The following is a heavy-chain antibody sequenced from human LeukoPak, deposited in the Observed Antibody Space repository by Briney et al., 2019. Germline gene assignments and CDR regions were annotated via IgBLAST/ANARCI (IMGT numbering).Heavy chain of an antibody. Sequence: SETLSLTCTVSGGSISSGDYYWSWIRQPPGKGLEWIGYVYYSGSTYYNPSLKSRVTISVDTSKNQFSLKLSSVTAADTAVYYCAREWKGQLAYNWFDPWGQGTLVAVSS. CDR2: VYYSGST. CDR1: GGSISSGDYY. J-gene: IGHJ5*02. D-gene: IGHD6-13*01. V-gene: IGHV4-30-4*01. CDR3: AREWKGQLAYNWFDP.